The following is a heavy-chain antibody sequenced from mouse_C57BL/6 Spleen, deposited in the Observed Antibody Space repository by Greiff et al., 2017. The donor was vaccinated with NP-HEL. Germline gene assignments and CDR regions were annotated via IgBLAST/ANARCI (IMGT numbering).Heavy chain of an antibody. CDR1: GFTFSDYY. CDR3: ARHHFDYDGMDY. D-gene: IGHD2-4*01. Sequence: EVKLEESGGGLVQPGGSLKLSCAASGFTFSDYYMYWVRQTPEKRLEWVAYISNGGGSTYYPDTVKGRFTISRDNAKNTLYLQMSRLKSEDTAMYYCARHHFDYDGMDYWGQGTSVTVSS. CDR2: ISNGGGST. V-gene: IGHV5-12*01. J-gene: IGHJ4*01.